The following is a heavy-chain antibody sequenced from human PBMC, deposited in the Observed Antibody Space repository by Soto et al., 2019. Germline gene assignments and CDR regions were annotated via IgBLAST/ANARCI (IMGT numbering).Heavy chain of an antibody. V-gene: IGHV3-15*07. CDR3: TTDLGNLYYYYGMDV. CDR2: IKSKTDGGTT. D-gene: IGHD1-1*01. Sequence: TGGSLRLSCAASGFTFSNAWMNWVRQAPGKGLEWVGRIKSKTDGGTTDYAAPVKGRFTISRDDSKNTLYLQMNSLKTEDTAVYYCTTDLGNLYYYYGMDVWGQGTTVTVSS. CDR1: GFTFSNAW. J-gene: IGHJ6*02.